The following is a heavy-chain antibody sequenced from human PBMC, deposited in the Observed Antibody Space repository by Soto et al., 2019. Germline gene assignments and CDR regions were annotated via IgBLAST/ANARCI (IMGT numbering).Heavy chain of an antibody. J-gene: IGHJ4*02. CDR3: ARGLTSGSYYFDY. V-gene: IGHV4-34*01. D-gene: IGHD1-26*01. Sequence: LSLTCAVYGGSFSGYYWSWIRQPPGKGLEWIGEINHSGSTNYNPSLKSRVTISVDTSKNQFSLKLSSVTAADTAVYYCARGLTSGSYYFDYWGQGTLVTVSS. CDR2: INHSGST. CDR1: GGSFSGYY.